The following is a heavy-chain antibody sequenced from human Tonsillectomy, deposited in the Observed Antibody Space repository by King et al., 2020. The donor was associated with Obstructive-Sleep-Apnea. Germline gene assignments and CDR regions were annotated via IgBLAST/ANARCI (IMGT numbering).Heavy chain of an antibody. D-gene: IGHD3-10*01. CDR3: ARPYSRFGELPYYFDY. V-gene: IGHV4-31*03. CDR2: IYYSGST. J-gene: IGHJ4*02. Sequence: VQLQESGPGLVKPSQTLSLTCTVSGGSIRSGGYYWSWIRQHPGKGLEWIGYIYYSGSTYYNPSLKSRVTISVDTSKNQFSLKLSSVTAADTAVYYCARPYSRFGELPYYFDYWGQGTLVTVSS. CDR1: GGSIRSGGYY.